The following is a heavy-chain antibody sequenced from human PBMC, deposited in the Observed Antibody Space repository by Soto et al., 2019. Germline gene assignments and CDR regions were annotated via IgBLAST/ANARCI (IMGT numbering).Heavy chain of an antibody. CDR3: ARSSWYEDWFDP. J-gene: IGHJ5*02. V-gene: IGHV3-23*01. CDR2: ISGSGGST. D-gene: IGHD6-13*01. CDR1: GFTFSSYA. Sequence: EVQLLESGGGLVQPGGSLRLSCAASGFTFSSYAMSWVRQAPGKGLEWVSAISGSGGSTYYADSVKGRFTISRDNSKNTLYLQMNRLRAEDTAVYYCARSSWYEDWFDPWGQGTLVTVSS.